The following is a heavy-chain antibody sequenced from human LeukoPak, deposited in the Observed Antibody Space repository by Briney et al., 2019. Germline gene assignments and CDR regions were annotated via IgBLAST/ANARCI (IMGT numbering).Heavy chain of an antibody. D-gene: IGHD6-13*01. CDR2: ISDSGGST. V-gene: IGHV3-23*01. J-gene: IGHJ4*02. CDR3: ASGSSSWLFYFDY. Sequence: PGGSLRLSCAASGFTFSSYAMSWVRQAPGKGLEWVSVISDSGGSTYYADSVKGRFTISRDNAKNSLYLQMNSLRAEDTAVYYCASGSSSWLFYFDYWGQGTLVTVSS. CDR1: GFTFSSYA.